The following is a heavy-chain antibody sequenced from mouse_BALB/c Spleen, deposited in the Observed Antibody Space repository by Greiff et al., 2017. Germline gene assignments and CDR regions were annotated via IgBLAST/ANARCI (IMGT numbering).Heavy chain of an antibody. J-gene: IGHJ2*01. Sequence: QVQLKQPGAELVKPGASVKLSCKASGYTFTSYWMHWVKQRPGQGLEWIGEINPSNGRTNYNEKFKSKATLTVDKSSSTAYMQLSSLTSEDSAVYYCARDPYGSSYRGFAYWGQGTTLTVSS. D-gene: IGHD1-1*01. CDR1: GYTFTSYW. CDR2: INPSNGRT. V-gene: IGHV1S81*02. CDR3: ARDPYGSSYRGFAY.